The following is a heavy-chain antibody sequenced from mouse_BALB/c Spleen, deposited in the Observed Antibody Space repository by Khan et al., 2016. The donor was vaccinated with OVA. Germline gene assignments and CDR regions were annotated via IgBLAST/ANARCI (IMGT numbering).Heavy chain of an antibody. Sequence: EVQLQESGGGLVKPGGSLKLSCAASGFTFSSYAMSWVRQTPETRLEWVASISSGGFTYYPDSVKGRFTISRDNARDILYLQMSSLRSEDTAIYYCTEGHFLYYFDYWGQGTTLTVSS. V-gene: IGHV5-6-5*01. CDR1: GFTFSSYA. J-gene: IGHJ2*01. CDR3: TEGHFLYYFDY. CDR2: ISSGGFT. D-gene: IGHD3-3*01.